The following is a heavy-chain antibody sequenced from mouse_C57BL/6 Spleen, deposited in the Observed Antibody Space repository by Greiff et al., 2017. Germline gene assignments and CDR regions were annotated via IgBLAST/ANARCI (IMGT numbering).Heavy chain of an antibody. D-gene: IGHD2-3*01. CDR1: GYTFTSYW. V-gene: IGHV1-52*01. CDR3: AGGGYSFAY. J-gene: IGHJ3*01. CDR2: IDPSDSET. Sequence: VQLQQPGAELVRPGSSVKLSCKASGYTFTSYWMHWVKQRPIQGLEWIGNIDPSDSETQYNQKFKDKATLTVDKSSSTAYMQLSSLTSEESAVYYCAGGGYSFAYWGQGTLVTVSA.